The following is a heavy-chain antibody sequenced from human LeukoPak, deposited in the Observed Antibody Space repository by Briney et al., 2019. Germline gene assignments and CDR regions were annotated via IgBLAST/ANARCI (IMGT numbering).Heavy chain of an antibody. CDR1: GFTVSSNY. D-gene: IGHD2-2*01. Sequence: GGSLRLSCAASGFTVSSNYMSWVRQAPGKGLEWVSVIYSGGSTYYADSVKGRFAISRDNSKNTLYLQMNSLRAEDTAVYYCASTHLGYCSSSSCQNDYWGQGTLVTVSS. CDR2: IYSGGST. CDR3: ASTHLGYCSSSSCQNDY. J-gene: IGHJ4*02. V-gene: IGHV3-53*01.